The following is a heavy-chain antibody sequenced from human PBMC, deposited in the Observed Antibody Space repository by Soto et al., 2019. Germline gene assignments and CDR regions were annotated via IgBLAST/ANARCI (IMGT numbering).Heavy chain of an antibody. V-gene: IGHV3-23*01. D-gene: IGHD3-22*01. CDR1: GFTFNSYA. CDR3: AKDRNYYDSSGWRIDY. J-gene: IGHJ4*02. CDR2: IIGSGGST. Sequence: PGGSLRLSCAASGFTFNSYAMSWVRQAPGKGLEWVSTIIGSGGSTYYADSVKGRFSVSRDNSKNTLYLQMNSLRAEDTAVYYCAKDRNYYDSSGWRIDYWGLGTLVTVSS.